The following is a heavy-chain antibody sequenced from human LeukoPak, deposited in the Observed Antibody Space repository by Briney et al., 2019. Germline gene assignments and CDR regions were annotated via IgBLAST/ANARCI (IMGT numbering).Heavy chain of an antibody. V-gene: IGHV3-53*01. J-gene: IGHJ4*01. Sequence: GGSLRLSCAASGFTVSSNYMSWVRQAPGKGLEWVSVIYSGGSTYYADSVKGRFTISRDNSKNTLYLQMNSLRAEDTAVYYCARGRDYGDYYFDYWGHGTLVTVSS. CDR1: GFTVSSNY. D-gene: IGHD4-17*01. CDR2: IYSGGST. CDR3: ARGRDYGDYYFDY.